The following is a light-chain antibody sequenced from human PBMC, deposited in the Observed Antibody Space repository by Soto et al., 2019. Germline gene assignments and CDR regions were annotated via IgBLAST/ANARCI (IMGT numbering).Light chain of an antibody. CDR3: CSYAGGASVV. CDR1: ISDVGRYNL. Sequence: QSVLTQPASVSGSPGQSITISCTGTISDVGRYNLVSWYQQHPDKAPKLIIYEDIERPSGVSHRFSGSTSGNTASLTISVLQTEDEAKYFCCSYAGGASVVFGGGTKLTVL. CDR2: EDI. J-gene: IGLJ2*01. V-gene: IGLV2-23*01.